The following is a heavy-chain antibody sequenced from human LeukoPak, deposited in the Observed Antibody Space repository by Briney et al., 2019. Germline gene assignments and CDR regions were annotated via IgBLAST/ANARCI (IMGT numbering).Heavy chain of an antibody. V-gene: IGHV3-30*02. Sequence: GRSLRLSCAASGFTFSGYVMHWVRQAPGKGLEWVAFIRYDGSNKYYADSVKGRFTISRDNSKDTLYLQMNSLRAEDTALYYCAKARGLIGGAFDVWGQGTMVTVSS. J-gene: IGHJ3*01. D-gene: IGHD3-22*01. CDR1: GFTFSGYV. CDR3: AKARGLIGGAFDV. CDR2: IRYDGSNK.